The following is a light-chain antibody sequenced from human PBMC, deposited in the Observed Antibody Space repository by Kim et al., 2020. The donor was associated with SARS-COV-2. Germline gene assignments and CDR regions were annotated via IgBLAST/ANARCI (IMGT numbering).Light chain of an antibody. Sequence: APGEDTAPTCRAGQNVTGNSLAWYQQKPGQAPRLLIYGASTWPAGVSARFSGSGSGTDFTLTISRLEPEDFAAYYCQQYGSSPATFGQGTKVEIK. V-gene: IGKV3-20*01. J-gene: IGKJ1*01. CDR2: GAS. CDR3: QQYGSSPAT. CDR1: QNVTGNS.